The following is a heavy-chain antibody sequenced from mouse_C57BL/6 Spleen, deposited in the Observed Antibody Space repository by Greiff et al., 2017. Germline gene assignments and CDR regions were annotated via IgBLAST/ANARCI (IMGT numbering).Heavy chain of an antibody. V-gene: IGHV7-3*01. J-gene: IGHJ4*01. D-gene: IGHD1-1*01. CDR1: GFTFTDYY. CDR2: IRNKANGYTT. CDR3: ARYNYYGSSYGYYAMDY. Sequence: EVQGVESGGGLVQPGGSLSLSCAASGFTFTDYYMSWVRQPPGKALEWLGFIRNKANGYTTEYSASVKGRFTISRDNSQSILYLQMNALRAEDSATYYCARYNYYGSSYGYYAMDYWGQGTSVTVSS.